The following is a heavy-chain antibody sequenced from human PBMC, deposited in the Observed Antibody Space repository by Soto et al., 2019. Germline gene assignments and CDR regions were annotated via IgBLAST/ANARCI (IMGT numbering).Heavy chain of an antibody. CDR2: ISGSGAAT. D-gene: IGHD3-3*01. J-gene: IGHJ4*02. CDR3: AKVLYGVVTYFDS. V-gene: IGHV3-23*01. CDR1: GFTFSSYG. Sequence: EVQLLESGGGLVQPGGSLRLSCASSGFTFSSYGMTWVRRPPGKGLEWVSAISGSGAATYYADSVQGRFPMSRDNSNNTLYLQMNSLRAEDTAVYSCAKVLYGVVTYFDSWGQGTLVTVSS.